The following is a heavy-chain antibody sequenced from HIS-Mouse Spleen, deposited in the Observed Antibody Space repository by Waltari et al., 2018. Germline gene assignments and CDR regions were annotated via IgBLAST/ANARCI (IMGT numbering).Heavy chain of an antibody. CDR3: AREIPYSSSWYDWYFDL. CDR1: GGSISSSRYY. Sequence: QLQLQESCPGLVKPSETLSLTCPFAGGSISSSRYYWVWIRQPPGKGLEWIGSIYYSGSTYYNPSLKSRVTISVDTSKNQFSLKLSSVTAADTAVYYCAREIPYSSSWYDWYFDLWGRGTLVTVSS. J-gene: IGHJ2*01. CDR2: IYYSGST. V-gene: IGHV4-39*07. D-gene: IGHD6-13*01.